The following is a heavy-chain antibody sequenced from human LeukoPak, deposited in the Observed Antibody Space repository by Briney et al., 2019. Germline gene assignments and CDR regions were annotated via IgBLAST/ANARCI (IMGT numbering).Heavy chain of an antibody. CDR1: GVTLSTYA. CDR2: ISSSSNYI. Sequence: GGSLRLSCAASGVTLSTYAMSWARQAPGKGLEWVSSISSSSNYIYYADSVKGRFTISRDNAKNSLYLQMNSLRAEDTAVYYCASVTYFDSCGYSHWGQGTLVTVSS. J-gene: IGHJ4*02. CDR3: ASVTYFDSCGYSH. V-gene: IGHV3-21*01. D-gene: IGHD3-22*01.